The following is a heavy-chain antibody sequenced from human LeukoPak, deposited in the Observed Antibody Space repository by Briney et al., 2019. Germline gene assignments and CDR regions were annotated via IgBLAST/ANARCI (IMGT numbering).Heavy chain of an antibody. CDR3: ARANHYYGSGSPIDY. CDR2: INPNSGGT. J-gene: IGHJ4*02. D-gene: IGHD3-10*01. V-gene: IGHV1-2*02. CDR1: GYTFTGYY. Sequence: ASVKVSCKASGYTFTGYYMHWVRQAPGQGLEWMGWINPNSGGTNYAQKFQGRVTMTRDTSISTAYMELSRLRSDDTAVYYCARANHYYGSGSPIDYWGQGTLVTVPS.